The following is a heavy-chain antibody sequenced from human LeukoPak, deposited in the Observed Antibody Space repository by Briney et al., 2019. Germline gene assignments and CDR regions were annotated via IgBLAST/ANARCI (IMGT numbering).Heavy chain of an antibody. D-gene: IGHD6-13*01. J-gene: IGHJ4*02. Sequence: GGSLRLSCAVSGFVFSNFAMNWVRQAPGKGLEWVSGISASGVDTYYADSVKGRFTISRDNSKNTLYLQMNSLRAEDTAVYYCAKGSSPLGHFDYWGQGTLVTVSS. CDR1: GFVFSNFA. V-gene: IGHV3-23*01. CDR3: AKGSSPLGHFDY. CDR2: ISASGVDT.